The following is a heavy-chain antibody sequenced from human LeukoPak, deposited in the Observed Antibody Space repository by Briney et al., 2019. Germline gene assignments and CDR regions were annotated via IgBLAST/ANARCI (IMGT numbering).Heavy chain of an antibody. CDR1: GGSFSGYY. D-gene: IGHD3-22*01. CDR3: ARGRPPNYYDSSGTYFDY. Sequence: PSETLSLTCAVYGGSFSGYYWSWIRQPPGKGLEWIGEINHSGSTNYSPSLKSRVTISVDTSKNQFSLKLSSVTAADTAVYYCARGRPPNYYDSSGTYFDYWGQGTLVTVSS. CDR2: INHSGST. V-gene: IGHV4-34*01. J-gene: IGHJ4*02.